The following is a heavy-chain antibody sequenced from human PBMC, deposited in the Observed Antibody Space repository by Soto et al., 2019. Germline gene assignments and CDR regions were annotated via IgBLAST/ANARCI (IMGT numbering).Heavy chain of an antibody. CDR3: AKFSRYSASPQGWFDS. Sequence: XESLTISCKSSGYSFTSYWIALVRQMPGKGLDFMGIIYPGDSDTRYSPSFQGQVTMSVDKSISTAYLRWTSLKASDTAMYYCAKFSRYSASPQGWFDSWGQGTQVTVSS. J-gene: IGHJ5*01. CDR2: IYPGDSDT. V-gene: IGHV5-51*01. D-gene: IGHD3-16*02. CDR1: GYSFTSYW.